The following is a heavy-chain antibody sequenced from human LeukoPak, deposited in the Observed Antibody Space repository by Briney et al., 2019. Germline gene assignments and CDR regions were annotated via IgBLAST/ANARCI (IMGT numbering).Heavy chain of an antibody. CDR3: ARGLLNSGSSGGFDY. V-gene: IGHV3-48*04. D-gene: IGHD1-26*01. J-gene: IGHJ4*02. CDR1: GFTFSSYS. CDR2: ISSSSSTI. Sequence: PGGSLRLSCAASGFTFSSYSMNWVRQAPGKGLEWVSYISSSSSTIYYADSVKGRFTISRDNAKNSLYLQMNSLRAEDTAVYYCARGLLNSGSSGGFDYWGQGTLVTVSS.